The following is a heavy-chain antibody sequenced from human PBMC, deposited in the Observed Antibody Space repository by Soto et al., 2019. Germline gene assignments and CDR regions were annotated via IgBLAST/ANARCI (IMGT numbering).Heavy chain of an antibody. CDR1: GFPISSGYY. Sequence: SETLSLTCDVSGFPISSGYYWGYIRQPPGKGPEWIGSINHSGTTYYNPSLKSRVTISVDTSKNQFSLKLSSVTAADTAVYHCARAGGSGRTFDYWSQGTLVTVSS. D-gene: IGHD3-10*01. CDR2: INHSGTT. V-gene: IGHV4-38-2*01. CDR3: ARAGGSGRTFDY. J-gene: IGHJ4*02.